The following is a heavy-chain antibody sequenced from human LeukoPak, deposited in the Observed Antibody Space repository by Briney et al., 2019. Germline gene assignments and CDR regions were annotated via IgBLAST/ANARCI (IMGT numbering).Heavy chain of an antibody. D-gene: IGHD6-13*01. Sequence: PSETLSLTCTVSGGSISSGDYYWSWIRQPPGKGLEWIGYIYTSGSTNYNPSLKSRVTISVDTSKNQFSLKLSSVTAADTAVYYCARITSSSWYFDYWGQGTLVTVSS. CDR2: IYTSGST. V-gene: IGHV4-61*08. J-gene: IGHJ4*02. CDR3: ARITSSSWYFDY. CDR1: GGSISSGDYY.